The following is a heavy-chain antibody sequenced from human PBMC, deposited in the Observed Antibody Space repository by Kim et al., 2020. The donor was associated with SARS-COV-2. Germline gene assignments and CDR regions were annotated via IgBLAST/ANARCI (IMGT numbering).Heavy chain of an antibody. J-gene: IGHJ5*02. V-gene: IGHV4-31*03. D-gene: IGHD1-26*01. CDR3: ARDWDRGGSFDP. Sequence: SETLSLTCTVSGGSISSGGYYWSWIRQHPGKGLEWIGYIYYSGSTYYNPSLKSRVTISVDTSKNQFSLKLSSVTAADTAVYYCARDWDRGGSFDPWGQGTLVTVSS. CDR1: GGSISSGGYY. CDR2: IYYSGST.